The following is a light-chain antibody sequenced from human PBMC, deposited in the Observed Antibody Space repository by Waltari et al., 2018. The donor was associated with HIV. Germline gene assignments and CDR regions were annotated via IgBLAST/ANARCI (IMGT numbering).Light chain of an antibody. Sequence: HSVVTQPPSASGTPGQRVTISSSGGDAKSRSNYVSWYQDLPGTAPKLLIYTNNQRSSGVPDRFSGSKSDTSPSLAISGLRSEDEADYYCASWDDNLNSWVFGGGTKLTVL. CDR3: ASWDDNLNSWV. CDR2: TNN. V-gene: IGLV1-47*01. J-gene: IGLJ3*02. CDR1: DAKSRSNY.